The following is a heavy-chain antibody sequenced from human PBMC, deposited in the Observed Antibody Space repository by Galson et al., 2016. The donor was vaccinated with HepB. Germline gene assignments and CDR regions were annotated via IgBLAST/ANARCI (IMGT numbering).Heavy chain of an antibody. Sequence: QSGAEVKKPGESLRISCKASGYTFTTYGISWVRQAPGQGLEWMGWITTYNGDTNYAQNLQARVTMTTDTSTSTVYMELRNLRSDDTAVYYCARLVQTGEYGYGYVAFEGGHYDGMDVWGQGTTVTVSS. CDR2: ITTYNGDT. CDR3: ARLVQTGEYGYGYVAFEGGHYDGMDV. V-gene: IGHV1-18*01. D-gene: IGHD5-18*01. J-gene: IGHJ6*02. CDR1: GYTFTTYG.